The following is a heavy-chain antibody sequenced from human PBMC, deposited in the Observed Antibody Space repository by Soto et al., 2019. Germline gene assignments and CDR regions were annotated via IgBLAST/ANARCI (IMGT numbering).Heavy chain of an antibody. CDR3: ASSSGCSSTSSHHYSNYYYYYGMDV. Sequence: ASVKVSCKASGGTFSSYAISWVRQAPGQGLEWMGGIIPIFGTANYAQKFQGRVTITADESTSTAYMELSSLRSEDTAVYYCASSSGCSSTSSHHYSNYYYYYGMDVWGQGTTVTVSS. CDR1: GGTFSSYA. V-gene: IGHV1-69*13. CDR2: IIPIFGTA. D-gene: IGHD2-2*01. J-gene: IGHJ6*02.